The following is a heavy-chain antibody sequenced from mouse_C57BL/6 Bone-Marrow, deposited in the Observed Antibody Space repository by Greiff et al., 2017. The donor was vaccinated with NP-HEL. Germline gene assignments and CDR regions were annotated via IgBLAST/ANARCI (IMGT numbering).Heavy chain of an antibody. CDR3: ARGPYDGYYGGFAY. V-gene: IGHV1-80*01. Sequence: VHLVESGAELVKPGASVKISCKASGYAFSSYWMNWVKQRPGKGLEWIGQIYPGDGDTNYNGKFKGKATLTADKSSSTAYMQLSSLTSEDSAVYFCARGPYDGYYGGFAYWGQGTLVTVSA. CDR2: IYPGDGDT. J-gene: IGHJ3*01. D-gene: IGHD2-3*01. CDR1: GYAFSSYW.